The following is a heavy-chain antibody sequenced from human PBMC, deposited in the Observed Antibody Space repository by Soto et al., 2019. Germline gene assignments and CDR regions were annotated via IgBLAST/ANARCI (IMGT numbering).Heavy chain of an antibody. V-gene: IGHV1-69*01. J-gene: IGHJ6*02. CDR1: GGTPSNSA. CDR3: AGGRIVVVGSRAYYGMDV. CDR2: IIPVFGLV. Sequence: LLQSGAEVKKPGSSVKVSCKASGGTPSNSAISWVRQAPGQGLEWMGGIIPVFGLVKYAQNFQGRVTITADESTKTAYMELSSLRPEDTAVYYCAGGRIVVVGSRAYYGMDVWGQGTTVTVSS. D-gene: IGHD3-22*01.